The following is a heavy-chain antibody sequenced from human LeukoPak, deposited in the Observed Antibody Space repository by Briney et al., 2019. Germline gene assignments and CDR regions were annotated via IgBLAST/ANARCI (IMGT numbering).Heavy chain of an antibody. CDR2: INSEGTTM. J-gene: IGHJ4*02. D-gene: IGHD1-14*01. CDR3: ARDRSNYFDY. V-gene: IGHV3-48*03. Sequence: PGGSLRLSCAASGFTFSTYEMNWVRQAPGKGLEWVSYINSEGTTMYYADSVKGRFTISRDNAKNSLYLQMTSLRAEDTAVYYCARDRSNYFDYWGQGTLVTVSS. CDR1: GFTFSTYE.